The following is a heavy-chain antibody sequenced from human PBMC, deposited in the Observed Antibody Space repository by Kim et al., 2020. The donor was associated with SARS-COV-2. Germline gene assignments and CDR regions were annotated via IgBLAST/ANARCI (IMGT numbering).Heavy chain of an antibody. D-gene: IGHD6-19*01. CDR2: ISAYNGNT. CDR1: GYTFTSYG. CDR3: AREGDSSGWYVGGNYYYYYGMGV. Sequence: ASVKVSCKASGYTFTSYGISWVRQAPGQGLEWMGWISAYNGNTNYAQKLQGRVTMTTDTSTSTAHMELRSLRSDDTAVYYCAREGDSSGWYVGGNYYYYYGMGVWGQGTTLTVSS. V-gene: IGHV1-18*04. J-gene: IGHJ6*02.